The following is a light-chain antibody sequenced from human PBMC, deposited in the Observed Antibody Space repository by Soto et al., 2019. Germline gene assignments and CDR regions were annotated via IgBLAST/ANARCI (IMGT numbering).Light chain of an antibody. Sequence: QSVLTQPPSVSGAPGQRVSISCTGSSTNIGAGYGVHWYQQRPGTAPKLLIVGNTIRPSGVPDRFSGSKSGTSATLGITGLQSGDEADYYCATWESSLSIGVFGGGTKLTVL. CDR2: GNT. CDR3: ATWESSLSIGV. J-gene: IGLJ2*01. V-gene: IGLV1-40*01. CDR1: STNIGAGYG.